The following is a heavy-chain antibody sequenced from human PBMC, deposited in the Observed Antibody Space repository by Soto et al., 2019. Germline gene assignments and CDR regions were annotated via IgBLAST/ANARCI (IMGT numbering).Heavy chain of an antibody. CDR2: ISYDGSNK. Sequence: GGSLRLSCAASGFTFSSYAMHWVRQAPGKGLEWVAVISYDGSNKYYADSAKGRFTISRDNSKNTLYLQMNSLRAEDTAVYYCARGDKYYYDSSGPAVDPWGQGTLVTVSS. D-gene: IGHD3-22*01. J-gene: IGHJ5*02. V-gene: IGHV3-30-3*01. CDR3: ARGDKYYYDSSGPAVDP. CDR1: GFTFSSYA.